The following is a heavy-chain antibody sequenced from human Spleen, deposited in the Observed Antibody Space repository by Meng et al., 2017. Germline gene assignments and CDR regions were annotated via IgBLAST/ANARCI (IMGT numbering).Heavy chain of an antibody. V-gene: IGHV4-39*07. CDR2: INHSGET. D-gene: IGHD3-9*01. Sequence: QLQLQESGPGLVKPSETLSLTCTVSGGSISSAGFFWSWIRHHPGKGLEWIGEINHSGETDYNPSLQSRVTMSIDTSKNQFSLKLSSVTAADTAVYFCARGPDHAKTGYWGQGTLVTVSS. CDR1: GGSISSAGFF. CDR3: ARGPDHAKTGY. J-gene: IGHJ4*02.